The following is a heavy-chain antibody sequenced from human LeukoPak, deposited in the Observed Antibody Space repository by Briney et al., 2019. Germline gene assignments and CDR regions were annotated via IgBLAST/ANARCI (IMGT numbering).Heavy chain of an antibody. CDR1: GYTFTGYY. Sequence: SVKVSCKASGYTFTGYYMHWVRQVPGQGLEWMGWINSNSGGTNYAQKFQGRVTMTRDTSISRAYMELSMLRSDDTAVYYCARDRSSGWYADYWGQGTLVTVSS. V-gene: IGHV1-2*02. D-gene: IGHD6-19*01. CDR2: INSNSGGT. CDR3: ARDRSSGWYADY. J-gene: IGHJ4*02.